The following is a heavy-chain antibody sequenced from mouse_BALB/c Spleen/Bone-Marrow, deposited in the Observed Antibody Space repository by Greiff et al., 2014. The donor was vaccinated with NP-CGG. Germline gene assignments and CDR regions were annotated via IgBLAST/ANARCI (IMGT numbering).Heavy chain of an antibody. CDR2: IWGDGNA. Sequence: VKLVESGPGLVAPSQSLSITCTVSGFSLTSYGVSWVRQPPGKGLEWLGVIWGDGNANYHSALISRLSISKDNSKSQVFLKLNRLQTDDTATYYCAIYYRSSWFAYWGQGTLVTVSA. V-gene: IGHV2-3*01. D-gene: IGHD2-14*01. CDR1: GFSLTSYG. J-gene: IGHJ3*01. CDR3: AIYYRSSWFAY.